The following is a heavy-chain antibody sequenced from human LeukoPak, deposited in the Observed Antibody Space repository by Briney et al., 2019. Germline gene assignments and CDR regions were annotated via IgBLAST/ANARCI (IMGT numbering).Heavy chain of an antibody. CDR3: IRDFRSADL. CDR2: IYVDGRTT. J-gene: IGHJ5*02. V-gene: IGHV3-74*01. CDR1: GFTFDDYA. Sequence: GGSLRLSCVASGFTFDDYAMHWVRQPPGKGPVWVSRIYVDGRTTNYADSVKGRFTISRDNAKNTVYLEMNSLSVEDTATYYCIRDFRSADLWGQGTLVTVTS.